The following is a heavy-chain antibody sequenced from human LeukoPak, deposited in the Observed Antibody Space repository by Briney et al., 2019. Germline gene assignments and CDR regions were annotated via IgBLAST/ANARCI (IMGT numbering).Heavy chain of an antibody. D-gene: IGHD5-12*01. CDR2: IRSKASNYAT. V-gene: IGHV3-73*01. CDR3: TRHVADY. J-gene: IGHJ4*02. CDR1: GFTFSASA. Sequence: GGSLRLSCAASGFTFSASALHWVRQASGKGLEWVGRIRSKASNYATAYAASVEGRFTISRDDSKNMAYLQMNSLKTEDTAVYFCTRHVADYWGQGTLVTVSS.